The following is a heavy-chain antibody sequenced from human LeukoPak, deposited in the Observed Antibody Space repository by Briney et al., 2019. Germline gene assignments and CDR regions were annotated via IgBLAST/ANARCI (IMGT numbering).Heavy chain of an antibody. Sequence: ASVKVSCKASGGTFSSYAISWVRQAPGQGLEWMGGIIPIFGTANYAQKFQGRVTITTDESTSTAYMELSSLRSEDTAVYYCARAYLPYYYDSSGYEARYNWFDPWGQGTLVTVSS. CDR2: IIPIFGTA. V-gene: IGHV1-69*05. CDR1: GGTFSSYA. D-gene: IGHD3-22*01. CDR3: ARAYLPYYYDSSGYEARYNWFDP. J-gene: IGHJ5*02.